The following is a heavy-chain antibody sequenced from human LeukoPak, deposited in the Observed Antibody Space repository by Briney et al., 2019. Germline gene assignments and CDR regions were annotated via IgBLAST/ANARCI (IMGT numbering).Heavy chain of an antibody. V-gene: IGHV3-48*01. Sequence: GGSLRLSCAASGFTFGSYSMNWVRQAPGKGLEWVSYISSSSSTIYYADSVKGRFTISRDNAKNSLYLQMNSLRAEDTAVYYCAKGYGSEHSYYYYYMDVWGKGTTVTISS. D-gene: IGHD3-10*01. CDR1: GFTFGSYS. CDR2: ISSSSSTI. CDR3: AKGYGSEHSYYYYYMDV. J-gene: IGHJ6*03.